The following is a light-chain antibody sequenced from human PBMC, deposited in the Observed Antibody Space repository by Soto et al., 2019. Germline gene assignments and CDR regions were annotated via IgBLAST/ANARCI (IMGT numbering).Light chain of an antibody. CDR3: QQYVAPPPYT. V-gene: IGKV3-20*01. CDR1: QSVTNNY. J-gene: IGKJ2*01. Sequence: ENVLTQSPGTLSLPPGERATLSCRASQSVTNNYLAWYQQKPGQAPRLLIYGASSRATGIPDRFSGSGSATDFTLTISRVEPEDFAVYYCQQYVAPPPYTFGQGTKLEIK. CDR2: GAS.